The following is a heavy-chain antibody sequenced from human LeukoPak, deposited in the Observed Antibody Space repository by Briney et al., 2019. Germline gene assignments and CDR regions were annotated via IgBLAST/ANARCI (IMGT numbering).Heavy chain of an antibody. J-gene: IGHJ4*02. CDR1: GFTFSSYW. CDR2: IKQDGSEK. CDR3: ARDLSQWSSSGWYYWGY. D-gene: IGHD6-19*01. Sequence: GGSLRLSCAASGFTFSSYWMSWVRQAPGKGLEWVANIKQDGSEKYHVDSVKGRFTISRDNAKNSLYLQMNSLRAEDTAVYYCARDLSQWSSSGWYYWGYWGQGTLVTVSS. V-gene: IGHV3-7*01.